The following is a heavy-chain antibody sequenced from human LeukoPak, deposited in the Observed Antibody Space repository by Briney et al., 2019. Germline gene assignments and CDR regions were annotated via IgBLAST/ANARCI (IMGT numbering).Heavy chain of an antibody. Sequence: GGSLRLSCAASGFTFSSNAMSWVRQAPGKGLEWVSAISGSGGSTYYADSVKSRFTISRDNSKNTLYLQMNSLRAEDTAVYYCAKFRYGSYSRVDYWGQGTLVTVSS. CDR1: GFTFSSNA. D-gene: IGHD1-26*01. J-gene: IGHJ4*02. CDR3: AKFRYGSYSRVDY. CDR2: ISGSGGST. V-gene: IGHV3-23*01.